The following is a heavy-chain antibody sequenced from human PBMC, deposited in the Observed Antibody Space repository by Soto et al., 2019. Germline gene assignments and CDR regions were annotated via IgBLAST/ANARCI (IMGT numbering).Heavy chain of an antibody. D-gene: IGHD3-9*01. CDR2: IYYSGST. V-gene: IGHV4-59*01. CDR1: GGSISSYY. Sequence: SETLSLTCTVSGGSISSYYWSWIRQPPGKGLEWIGYIYYSGSTNYNPSLKSRVTISVDTSKNQFSLKLSSVTAADTPVYYCARSAPYYDILTGYWGFYDYWGQGTLVTVS. CDR3: ARSAPYYDILTGYWGFYDY. J-gene: IGHJ4*02.